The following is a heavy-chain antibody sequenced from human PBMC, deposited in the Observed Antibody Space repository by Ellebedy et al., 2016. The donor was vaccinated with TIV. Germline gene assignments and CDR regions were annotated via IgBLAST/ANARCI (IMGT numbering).Heavy chain of an antibody. Sequence: MPSETLSLTCTVSGGSISSYYWSWIRQPPGKGLEWIGYIYYNESINYNPYLKSRVTISVDTSKNQVSLKLRSVTAADTAVYYCARGGAPYSFWGQGTLVTISS. CDR3: ARGGAPYSF. J-gene: IGHJ4*02. CDR2: IYYNESI. D-gene: IGHD1-26*01. CDR1: GGSISSYY. V-gene: IGHV4-59*01.